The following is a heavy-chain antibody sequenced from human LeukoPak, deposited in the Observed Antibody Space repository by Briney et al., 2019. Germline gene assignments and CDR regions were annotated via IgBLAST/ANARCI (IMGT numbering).Heavy chain of an antibody. J-gene: IGHJ4*02. Sequence: SETLSLTCTVSGGSISSGDYYWSWIRQPPGKGLEWIGYIYYSGSAYYNPSLKSRVTISVDTSKNQFSLKLSSVTVADTAVYYCAREQVAARESRFDYWGQGTLVTVSS. D-gene: IGHD6-6*01. V-gene: IGHV4-30-4*08. CDR3: AREQVAARESRFDY. CDR1: GGSISSGDYY. CDR2: IYYSGSA.